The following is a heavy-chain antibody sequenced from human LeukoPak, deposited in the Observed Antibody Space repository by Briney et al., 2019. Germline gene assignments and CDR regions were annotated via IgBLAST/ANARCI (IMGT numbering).Heavy chain of an antibody. CDR3: ARYCSSTSCHDAVDI. D-gene: IGHD2-2*01. Sequence: GGSLRLSCAASEFTFSDYYMTWIRQAPGKGLEWVSYISSSGSTIYYADSVKGRFTISRDNAKNSLYLQMNSLRAEDTAAYYCARYCSSTSCHDAVDIWGQGTMVTVSS. J-gene: IGHJ3*02. CDR2: ISSSGSTI. V-gene: IGHV3-11*01. CDR1: EFTFSDYY.